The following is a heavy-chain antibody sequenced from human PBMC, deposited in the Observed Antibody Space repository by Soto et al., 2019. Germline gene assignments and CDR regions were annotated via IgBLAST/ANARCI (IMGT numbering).Heavy chain of an antibody. D-gene: IGHD3-10*01. V-gene: IGHV3-23*01. CDR1: GFTFSSYA. CDR2: ISGSGGST. J-gene: IGHJ4*02. Sequence: GGSLRLSCAASGFTFSSYAMSWVRQAPGKGLEWVSAISGSGGSTYYADSVKGRFTISRDNSKNTLYLQMNSPRAEDTAVYYCAKVMVRGVSGTFYFDYWGQGTLVTVSS. CDR3: AKVMVRGVSGTFYFDY.